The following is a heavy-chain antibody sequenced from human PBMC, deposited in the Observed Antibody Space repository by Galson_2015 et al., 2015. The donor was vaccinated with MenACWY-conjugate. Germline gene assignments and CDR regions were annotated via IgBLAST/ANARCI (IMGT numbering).Heavy chain of an antibody. J-gene: IGHJ6*02. CDR3: ARLHYSSGWYLGMDV. CDR1: GGSISSYY. CDR2: IYYSGST. D-gene: IGHD6-19*01. Sequence: ETLSLTCIVSGGSISSYYWSWIRQPPGKGLEWIGYIYYSGSTNYNPSLKSRVTISVDTSKNQFSLKLSSVTAADTAVYYCARLHYSSGWYLGMDVWGQGTTVTVSS. V-gene: IGHV4-59*08.